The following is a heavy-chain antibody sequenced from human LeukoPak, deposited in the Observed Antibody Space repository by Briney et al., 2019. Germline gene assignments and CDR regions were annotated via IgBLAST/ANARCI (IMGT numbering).Heavy chain of an antibody. V-gene: IGHV3-23*01. CDR2: IYGSGVSI. J-gene: IGHJ4*02. Sequence: PGGSLRLSCVASGFTFKNYVMNWVRQAPGKGLEWLATIYGSGVSISYVDSVKDRFTISRDNSNNTLYLQMNSLRAEDTAMYYCAKDLGWELPAEAYWGQGILVTVSS. CDR1: GFTFKNYV. CDR3: AKDLGWELPAEAY. D-gene: IGHD1-26*01.